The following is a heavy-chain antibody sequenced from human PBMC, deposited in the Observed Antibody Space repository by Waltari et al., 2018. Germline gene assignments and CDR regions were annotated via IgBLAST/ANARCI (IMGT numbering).Heavy chain of an antibody. D-gene: IGHD2-2*01. CDR1: GGSISSSY. CDR3: ARADVPAFYYYYYMDV. CDR2: IHSRGST. Sequence: QVQLQESGPGLVKPSETLSLTCTVSGGSISSSYWSWTRRPPGKGLEWMGIIHSRGSTNNNPSLKSRVTISVDTSKNQFSLKLSSVTAADTAVYYCARADVPAFYYYYYMDVWGKGTTVTVSS. V-gene: IGHV4-59*13. J-gene: IGHJ6*03.